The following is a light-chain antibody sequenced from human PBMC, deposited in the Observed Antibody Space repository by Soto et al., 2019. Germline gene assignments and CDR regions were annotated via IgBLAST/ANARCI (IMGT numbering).Light chain of an antibody. CDR2: AAS. Sequence: DIQMTQSPSSLSASVGDRVTITCRASQSIRYYLNWYQQKPGKPPNLLIYAASTFQSGVPSRFSGSGSWTDFTLTISSVQPEDIATYYCQQSSTTAITFGQGTRLEIK. CDR3: QQSSTTAIT. CDR1: QSIRYY. V-gene: IGKV1-39*01. J-gene: IGKJ5*01.